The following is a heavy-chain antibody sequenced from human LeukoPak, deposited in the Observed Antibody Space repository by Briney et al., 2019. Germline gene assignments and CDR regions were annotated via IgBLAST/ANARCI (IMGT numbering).Heavy chain of an antibody. V-gene: IGHV4-34*01. CDR1: GGSFSGYY. CDR2: INHSGST. D-gene: IGHD6-6*01. J-gene: IGHJ6*03. Sequence: TETLSLTCAVYGGSFSGYYWSWIRQPPGKGLEWIGEINHSGSTNYNPSLKSRVTISVDTSKNQFSLKLSSVTAADTAVYYCARLSRGSSSTLYYYYMDVWGKGTTVTVSS. CDR3: ARLSRGSSSTLYYYYMDV.